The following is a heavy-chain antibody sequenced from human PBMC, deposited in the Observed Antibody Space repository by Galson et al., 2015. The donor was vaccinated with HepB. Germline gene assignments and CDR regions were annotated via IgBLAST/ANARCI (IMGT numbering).Heavy chain of an antibody. D-gene: IGHD2/OR15-2a*01. CDR3: AKDDPLLSFYAY. CDR1: GFTFTSSG. V-gene: IGHV3-23*01. CDR2: VNGNGIFT. Sequence: SLRLSCAASGFTFTSSGMSWVRQAPGKGLEWVATVNGNGIFTYHADSVKGRFTVPKDISKNTVYLQMNSLRGEDTALYYCAKDDPLLSFYAYWGQGALVTVSS. J-gene: IGHJ4*02.